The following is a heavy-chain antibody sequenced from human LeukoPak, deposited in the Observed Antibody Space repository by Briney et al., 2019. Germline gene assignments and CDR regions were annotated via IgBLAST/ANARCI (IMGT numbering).Heavy chain of an antibody. J-gene: IGHJ4*02. Sequence: SETLSLTCTVSGGSISSYYWSLIRQPAGKGLEWIGHIYTSGSTNYNPSLKSRVTMSVDTSTNQFSLKLSSVTAADTAIYYCARDLYSSSWYGTFDYWGQGTLVTVSS. V-gene: IGHV4-4*07. CDR3: ARDLYSSSWYGTFDY. CDR2: IYTSGST. CDR1: GGSISSYY. D-gene: IGHD6-13*01.